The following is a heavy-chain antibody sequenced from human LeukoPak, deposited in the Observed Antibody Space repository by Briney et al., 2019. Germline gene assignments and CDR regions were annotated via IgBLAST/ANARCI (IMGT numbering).Heavy chain of an antibody. CDR1: GYTFTIYG. J-gene: IGHJ6*02. Sequence: ASVKVSFKASGYTFTIYGISWVRQAPGQGLEWMGWISAYNGNTNYAQKLQGRVTMTTDTSTSTAYMELRSLRSDDTAVYYCARDTYDSSGYYYEYYGMDVWGQGTTVTVSS. D-gene: IGHD3-22*01. CDR3: ARDTYDSSGYYYEYYGMDV. V-gene: IGHV1-18*01. CDR2: ISAYNGNT.